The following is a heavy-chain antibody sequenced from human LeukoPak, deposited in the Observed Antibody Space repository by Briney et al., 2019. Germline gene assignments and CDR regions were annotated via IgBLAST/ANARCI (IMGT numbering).Heavy chain of an antibody. CDR3: AKDAQGYYYDSSGYWGY. D-gene: IGHD3-22*01. V-gene: IGHV3-23*01. Sequence: GGSLRLSCAASGFTFSSYAMSWVRQAPGKGLEWVSGISGSGGSTYYADSVKGRFTISRDNSKNTLYLQMNSLRAEDTAVYYCAKDAQGYYYDSSGYWGYWGQGTLVTVSS. CDR2: ISGSGGST. J-gene: IGHJ4*02. CDR1: GFTFSSYA.